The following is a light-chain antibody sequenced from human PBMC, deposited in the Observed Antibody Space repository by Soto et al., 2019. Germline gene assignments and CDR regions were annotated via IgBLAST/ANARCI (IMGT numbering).Light chain of an antibody. J-gene: IGLJ2*01. Sequence: QSVLTQPASVSGSPGQSITISCTGTGSAVGGYNYVSWYQQHPGKAPKVMIYDVSNRPSGVSNRFSGSKSGNTASLTISGLQAEDEADYYCSSYTSASTPLVFGGGTKLTVL. CDR1: GSAVGGYNY. CDR2: DVS. CDR3: SSYTSASTPLV. V-gene: IGLV2-14*01.